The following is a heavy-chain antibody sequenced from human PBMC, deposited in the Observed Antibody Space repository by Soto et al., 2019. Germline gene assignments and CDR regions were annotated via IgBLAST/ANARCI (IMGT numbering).Heavy chain of an antibody. CDR3: ARDRGVAPPVAGNTHYYYYMDV. J-gene: IGHJ6*03. V-gene: IGHV1-18*01. CDR1: GYSFTNYG. D-gene: IGHD6-19*01. CDR2: ISAYNGDT. Sequence: QDQLVQSGGEVKKPGASVKVSCKASGYSFTNYGITWVRQAPGQGFEWMGWISAYNGDTNYAQKLQGRVTMTTDASTSTAYLELRSLRSDDTAVYYCARDRGVAPPVAGNTHYYYYMDVWGKGTTVTLSS.